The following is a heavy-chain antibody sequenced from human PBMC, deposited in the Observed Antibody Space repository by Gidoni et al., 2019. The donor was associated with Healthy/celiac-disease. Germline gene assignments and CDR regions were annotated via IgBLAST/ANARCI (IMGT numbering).Heavy chain of an antibody. J-gene: IGHJ3*02. Sequence: QAPLAQARAEVRKPACTVKVSCKASGGTFSSYAISWVRQAPGQGLEWMGGIIPIFGTANYAQKFQGRVTITADESTSIAYMELSSLGSEDTAVYYWARERYVVGGDDAFDIWGQGTMVTVSS. CDR3: ARERYVVGGDDAFDI. CDR2: IIPIFGTA. D-gene: IGHD3-10*01. V-gene: IGHV1-69*01. CDR1: GGTFSSYA.